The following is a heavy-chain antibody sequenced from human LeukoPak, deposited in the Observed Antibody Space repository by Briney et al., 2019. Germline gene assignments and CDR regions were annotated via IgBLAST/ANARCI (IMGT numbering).Heavy chain of an antibody. Sequence: ASVKVSCKASGYTFTSYAMNWVRQAPGQGLEWMGWINTNTGNPTYAQGFTGRFVFSLDTSVSTAYLQISSLKAEDTAVYYCAGGYCSGGSCPERNYFDYWGQGTLVTVSS. J-gene: IGHJ4*02. CDR3: AGGYCSGGSCPERNYFDY. CDR1: GYTFTSYA. V-gene: IGHV7-4-1*02. D-gene: IGHD2-15*01. CDR2: INTNTGNP.